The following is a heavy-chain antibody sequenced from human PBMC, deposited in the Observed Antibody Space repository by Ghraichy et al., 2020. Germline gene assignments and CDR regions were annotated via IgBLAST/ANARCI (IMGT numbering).Heavy chain of an antibody. CDR1: GFLFSTYN. Sequence: LSLTCAASGFLFSTYNMNWVRQAPGKGLEWVSSISSSSSYIYYADSVKGRFTISRDNAKNSLFLQMNSLRAEDTAVYYCARDQAARPTNFGYWGQGTLVTVSS. V-gene: IGHV3-21*01. CDR3: ARDQAARPTNFGY. D-gene: IGHD6-6*01. J-gene: IGHJ4*02. CDR2: ISSSSSYI.